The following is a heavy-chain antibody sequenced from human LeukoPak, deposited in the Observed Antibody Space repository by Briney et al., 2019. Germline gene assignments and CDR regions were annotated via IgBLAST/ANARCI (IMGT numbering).Heavy chain of an antibody. CDR2: IYPGDSGT. D-gene: IGHD4-23*01. Sequence: GESLKISCKGSGYSFTSYWIGWVRQMPGKGLEWMGIIYPGDSGTRYSPSFQGQVTISADKIISTAYLQWSSLKASDTAMYYCARRATVGKHAFDIWGQGTMVTVSS. CDR3: ARRATVGKHAFDI. J-gene: IGHJ3*02. V-gene: IGHV5-51*01. CDR1: GYSFTSYW.